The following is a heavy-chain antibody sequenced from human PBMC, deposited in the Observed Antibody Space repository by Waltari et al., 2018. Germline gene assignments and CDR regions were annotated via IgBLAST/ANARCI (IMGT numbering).Heavy chain of an antibody. Sequence: QVQLVESGGGGLRPGWSLRRFCAASGCPCRTSVVHWVRQAPGKGLEWLAVMSPDGGLSYYADSVKGRFTISRDNSRNTLFLQMNGLRPDDTAVYFCARDPLPRPPDFFDYWGQGTLVSVSS. J-gene: IGHJ4*02. CDR1: GCPCRTSV. V-gene: IGHV3-30*01. CDR3: ARDPLPRPPDFFDY. CDR2: MSPDGGLS.